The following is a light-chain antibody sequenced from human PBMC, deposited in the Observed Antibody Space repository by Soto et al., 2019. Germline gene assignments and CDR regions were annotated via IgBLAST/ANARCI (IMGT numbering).Light chain of an antibody. J-gene: IGLJ2*01. CDR3: CSYAGSSTWV. V-gene: IGLV2-23*01. CDR2: EGS. Sequence: QSVLTQPASVSGSPGQSITISCTGTSSDVGSYNLVSWYQQHPGKAPKLMIYEGSKRPSGVSNRFSGSKSGNTASLTISWLQAEDEADYYCCSYAGSSTWVFGGGTQLTV. CDR1: SSDVGSYNL.